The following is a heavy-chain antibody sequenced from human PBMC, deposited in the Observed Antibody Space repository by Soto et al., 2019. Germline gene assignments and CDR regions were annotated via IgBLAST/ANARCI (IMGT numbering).Heavy chain of an antibody. Sequence: ASVKVSCKASGFTFTSSAVQWVRQARGQRLEWIGWIVVGSGNTNYAQKFQERVTITRDMSTSTAYMELSSLRSEDTAVYYCAAGPWGHYGMDVWGQGTTVTVS. CDR3: AAGPWGHYGMDV. J-gene: IGHJ6*02. CDR2: IVVGSGNT. CDR1: GFTFTSSA. D-gene: IGHD3-16*01. V-gene: IGHV1-58*01.